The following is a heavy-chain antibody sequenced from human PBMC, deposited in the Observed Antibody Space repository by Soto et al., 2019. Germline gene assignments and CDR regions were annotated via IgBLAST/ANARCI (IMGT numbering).Heavy chain of an antibody. CDR1: GFTFSSYG. CDR2: IWYDGGNK. V-gene: IGHV3-33*01. D-gene: IGHD1-7*01. Sequence: GGSLRLSCAASGFTFSSYGMHWVRQAPGKGLEWVAVIWYDGGNKYYADSVKGRFTISRDNSKNTLYLQMNSLRAEDTAVYYCARVMSWNYDLDFDYWGQGTLVTVSS. CDR3: ARVMSWNYDLDFDY. J-gene: IGHJ4*02.